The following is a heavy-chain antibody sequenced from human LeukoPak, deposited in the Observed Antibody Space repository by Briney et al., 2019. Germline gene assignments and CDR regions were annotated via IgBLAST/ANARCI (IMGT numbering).Heavy chain of an antibody. CDR2: INPNSGGT. D-gene: IGHD3-10*01. J-gene: IGHJ4*02. CDR1: GYTFTGYY. CDR3: ARAAVELLWFGETLGY. V-gene: IGHV1-2*06. Sequence: GASVKVSCKASGYTFTGYYMHWVRQAPGQGLEWMGRINPNSGGTNYAQKFQGRVTMTRETSISTAYMELSRLRSDDTAVYYCARAAVELLWFGETLGYWGQGTLVTVSS.